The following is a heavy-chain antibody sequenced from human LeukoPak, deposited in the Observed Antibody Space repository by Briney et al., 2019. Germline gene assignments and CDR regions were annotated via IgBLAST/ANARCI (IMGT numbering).Heavy chain of an antibody. V-gene: IGHV3-23*01. CDR3: AKGTLPRGYRYGYDLYYFDY. CDR2: ISGSGGST. Sequence: PGGSLRLSCAASGFTFSSYWMSWVRQAPGKGLERVSGISGSGGSTYYADSVKGRFTISRDNSKNTLYLQMNSLRAEDTAVYYCAKGTLPRGYRYGYDLYYFDYWGQGTLVTVSS. D-gene: IGHD5-18*01. CDR1: GFTFSSYW. J-gene: IGHJ4*02.